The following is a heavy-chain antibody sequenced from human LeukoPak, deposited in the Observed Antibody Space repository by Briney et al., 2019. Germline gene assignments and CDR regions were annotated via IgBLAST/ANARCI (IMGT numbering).Heavy chain of an antibody. J-gene: IGHJ4*02. Sequence: AGGSLRLSCAASGFTFSDYYMSWIRQAPGKGLEWVSYISSSGSTIYYADSVKGRFTISRDNAKNSLYLQMNSLRAEDTAVYYCARLVGDIVVVPAAMLDYWGQGTPVTVSS. CDR1: GFTFSDYY. CDR3: ARLVGDIVVVPAAMLDY. CDR2: ISSSGSTI. D-gene: IGHD2-2*01. V-gene: IGHV3-11*01.